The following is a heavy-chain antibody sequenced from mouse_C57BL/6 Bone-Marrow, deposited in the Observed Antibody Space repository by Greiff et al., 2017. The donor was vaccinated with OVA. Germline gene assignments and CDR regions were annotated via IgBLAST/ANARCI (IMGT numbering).Heavy chain of an antibody. D-gene: IGHD5-5*01. J-gene: IGHJ1*03. CDR2: IYPSDSET. V-gene: IGHV1-61*01. CDR3: ARRRGLPDWYFDV. CDR1: GYTFTSYW. Sequence: QVQLQQSGAELVRPGSSVKLSCKASGYTFTSYWMDWVKQRPGQGLEWIGNIYPSDSETHYNQKFKDKATLTVDKSSSTAYMQLSSLTSEDSAVYYCARRRGLPDWYFDVWGTGTTVTVSS.